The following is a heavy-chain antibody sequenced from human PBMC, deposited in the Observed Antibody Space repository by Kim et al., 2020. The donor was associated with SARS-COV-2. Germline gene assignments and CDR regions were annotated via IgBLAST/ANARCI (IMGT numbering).Heavy chain of an antibody. V-gene: IGHV1-8*01. D-gene: IGHD2-15*01. J-gene: IGHJ3*02. Sequence: ASVKVSCETSGYNFISFDINWVRQAAGQGLEWVGWMNPNNGQAGYAQKFQGRVTMTRDVSMRTAYMELRSLRSEDTAIYYCARVGLCTGGSCYGGDI. CDR1: GYNFISFD. CDR2: MNPNNGQA. CDR3: ARVGLCTGGSCYGGDI.